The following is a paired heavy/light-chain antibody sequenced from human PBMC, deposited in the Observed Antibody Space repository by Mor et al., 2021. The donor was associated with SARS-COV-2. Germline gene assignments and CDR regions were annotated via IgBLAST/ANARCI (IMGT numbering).Heavy chain of an antibody. CDR3: ANKDYYDSRSYCMDV. D-gene: IGHD3-10*01. CDR2: ISYDGSLK. Sequence: QVQLVESGGGVVQPGGSLRLSCVASGFTFSLHGMYWVRQAPGKGLEWVAYISYDGSLKYYGDSVRGRFTISRDNSKNTLYLQMSSLRADDTAVYFCANKDYYDSRSYCMDVWGQGTRVTVSS. CDR1: GFTFSLHG. V-gene: IGHV3-30*02. J-gene: IGHJ6*02.
Light chain of an antibody. Sequence: QSALTQPASVSGSPGQSITFSCTGTRSDIGSYNFVSWYRHHPGKAPQLIIYEVNKRPSGISNRFSGSKSGNMASLTISGLQAEDEADYYCCSYAPSSNSWVFGGGTRLTVV. CDR1: RSDIGSYNF. V-gene: IGLV2-23*02. CDR2: EVN. J-gene: IGLJ3*02. CDR3: CSYAPSSNSWV.